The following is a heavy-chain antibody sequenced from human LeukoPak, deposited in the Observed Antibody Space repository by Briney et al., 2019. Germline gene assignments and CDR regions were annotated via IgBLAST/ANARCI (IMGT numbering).Heavy chain of an antibody. V-gene: IGHV3-11*01. CDR2: ISSSGSTI. Sequence: PGGSLRLSCAASGFTFSDYYMNWIRQAPGQGLEWISYISSSGSTIYYADSVKGRFTISGDNAKNSLYLQMSGLRAEDTAVYYCASGLNTVTVPFDYWGQGTLVTVSS. CDR1: GFTFSDYY. D-gene: IGHD4-17*01. CDR3: ASGLNTVTVPFDY. J-gene: IGHJ4*02.